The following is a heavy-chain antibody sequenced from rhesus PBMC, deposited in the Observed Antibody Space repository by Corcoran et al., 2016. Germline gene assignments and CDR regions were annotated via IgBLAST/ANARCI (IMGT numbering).Heavy chain of an antibody. CDR3: TSYSNYEFGYFDL. V-gene: IGHV3S16*01. D-gene: IGHD4-23*01. CDR2: ISSASSYI. Sequence: EVQLVESGGGLVQPGVSLRLSCAASGFTFRRYGMSWVRQAPGKGLEWVLSISSASSYIYYADSVKGRFTISRDNAKNSLYLKMNSLRAEETAVYYCTSYSNYEFGYFDLWGPGTPITISS. J-gene: IGHJ2*01. CDR1: GFTFRRYG.